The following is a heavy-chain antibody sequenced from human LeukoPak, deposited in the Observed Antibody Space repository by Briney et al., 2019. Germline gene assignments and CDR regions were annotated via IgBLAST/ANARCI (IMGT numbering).Heavy chain of an antibody. V-gene: IGHV3-23*01. J-gene: IGHJ4*02. Sequence: GGSLRLSCAASGFTFSSYAMSWVRQAPGKGLEWVSAISGSGGSTYYADSVKGRFPISRDNPKTTLYLQMNSLRAEDRAVYYCAKAHIPIADLDYWGQGTLVTVSS. CDR2: ISGSGGST. CDR1: GFTFSSYA. D-gene: IGHD6-13*01. CDR3: AKAHIPIADLDY.